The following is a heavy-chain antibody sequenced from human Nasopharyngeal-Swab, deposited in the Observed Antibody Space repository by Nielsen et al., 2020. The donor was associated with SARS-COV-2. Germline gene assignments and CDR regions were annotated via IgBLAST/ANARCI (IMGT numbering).Heavy chain of an antibody. CDR2: IKSKTDGGTT. CDR1: GFTFSNYW. V-gene: IGHV3-15*01. J-gene: IGHJ4*02. D-gene: IGHD5-12*01. Sequence: GESLKISCAASGFTFSNYWMSWVRQAPGKGLEWVGRIKSKTDGGTTDYAAPVKGRFTISRDDSKNTLYLQMNSLKTEDTAVYYCTTDPSGYDYVDYWGQGTLVTVSS. CDR3: TTDPSGYDYVDY.